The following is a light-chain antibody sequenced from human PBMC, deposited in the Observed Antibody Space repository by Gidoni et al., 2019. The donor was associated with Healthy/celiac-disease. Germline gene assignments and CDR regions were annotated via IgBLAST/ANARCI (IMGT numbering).Light chain of an antibody. J-gene: IGKJ4*01. CDR2: DAS. CDR3: QQYDNLQLT. CDR1: QDISNY. V-gene: IGKV1-33*01. Sequence: DIQMTQSPSSLSASVGDRVTITCQASQDISNYLNWYQQKPGKAPKLLIYDASNLETGVPSRFSGSGSGTDFTFTTSSLQPEDIATYYCQQYDNLQLTFXGXTKVEIK.